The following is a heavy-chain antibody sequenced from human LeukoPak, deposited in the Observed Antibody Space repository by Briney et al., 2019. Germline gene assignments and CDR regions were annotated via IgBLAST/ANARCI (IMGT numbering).Heavy chain of an antibody. V-gene: IGHV3-23*01. CDR3: ARDWYDY. CDR2: IGGSGSYT. J-gene: IGHJ4*02. CDR1: GFTFSTYA. Sequence: PGGSLRLSCAASGFTFSTYAMIWVRQAPGKGLEWVSVIGGSGSYTYYADSVKGRFTISRDNSKDTLYLQMNSLRAEDTAVYYCARDWYDYWGQGTQVTVSS. D-gene: IGHD6-13*01.